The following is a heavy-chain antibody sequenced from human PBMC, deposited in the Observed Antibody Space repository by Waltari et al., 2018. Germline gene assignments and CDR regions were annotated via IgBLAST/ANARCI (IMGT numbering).Heavy chain of an antibody. V-gene: IGHV3-74*01. J-gene: IGHJ6*02. D-gene: IGHD6-19*01. CDR1: GFTVSRSW. CDR3: ARVATKTYSSPVPGRPYYYGMDV. Sequence: EEQLVESGGGLAQPGESLSLSCAASGFTVSRSWMDWVLQPPRQGLVWVSRINSDGSSTTYADSVKGQFTISRDNAKNTLYVQMTRLRAEDTAVYYCARVATKTYSSPVPGRPYYYGMDVWGQGTTVTVSS. CDR2: INSDGSST.